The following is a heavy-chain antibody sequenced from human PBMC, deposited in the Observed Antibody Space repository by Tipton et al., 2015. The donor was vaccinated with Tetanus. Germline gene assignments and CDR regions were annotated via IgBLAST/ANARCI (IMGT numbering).Heavy chain of an antibody. J-gene: IGHJ4*02. Sequence: SLRLSCAASEFSFSSYWMHWVRQVPGRGLVWVSRINSDGSSTDYADSVKGRFTISRDNGKNTLYLQMDSLRAEDTAVYYCARDGSYGGTLIPDYWGQGTQVTVSS. V-gene: IGHV3-74*01. CDR1: EFSFSSYW. CDR3: ARDGSYGGTLIPDY. CDR2: INSDGSST. D-gene: IGHD4-23*01.